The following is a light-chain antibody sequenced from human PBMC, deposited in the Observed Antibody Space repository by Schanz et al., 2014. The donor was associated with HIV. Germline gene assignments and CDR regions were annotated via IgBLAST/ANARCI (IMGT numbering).Light chain of an antibody. Sequence: QSALTQPASVSGSPGRSITISCTGTTSDIGAYNYVSWYQHHPGKAPKLIIFDVSDRPSGVPDRFSGSKSGSSASLAITGLQADDEADYYCQSFDRGMRGLIFGGGTKLTVL. CDR2: DVS. CDR1: TSDIGAYNY. J-gene: IGLJ2*01. CDR3: QSFDRGMRGLI. V-gene: IGLV2-14*03.